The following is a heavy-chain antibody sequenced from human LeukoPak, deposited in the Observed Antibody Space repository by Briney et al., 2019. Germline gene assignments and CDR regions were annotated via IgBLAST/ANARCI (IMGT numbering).Heavy chain of an antibody. CDR3: ARGRYDSSGYYWIPLDY. CDR1: GGSFSGYY. V-gene: IGHV4-34*01. CDR2: IYHSGST. D-gene: IGHD3-22*01. Sequence: KPSESLSLTCAVYGGSFSGYYWSWIRQPPGKGLEWIGSIYHSGSTYYNPSLKSRVTISVDTSKNQFSLKLSSVTAADTAVYYCARGRYDSSGYYWIPLDYWGQGTLVTVSS. J-gene: IGHJ4*02.